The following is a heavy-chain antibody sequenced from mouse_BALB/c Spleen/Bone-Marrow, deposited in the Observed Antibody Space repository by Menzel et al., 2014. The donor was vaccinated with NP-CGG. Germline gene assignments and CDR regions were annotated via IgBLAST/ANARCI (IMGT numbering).Heavy chain of an antibody. CDR3: ARNLRDPFAY. CDR2: IWGGGGT. CDR1: GFSLSRYS. J-gene: IGHJ3*01. Sequence: QVQLKDSGPGLVAPSQSLSITCTVSGFSLSRYSIHWIRQPPGNGLVWLGMIWGGGGTDYNSALKSRLSISKDNSKSQVFLKMNSLQTDDTAIYYCARNLRDPFAYWGQGTLVTVSA. V-gene: IGHV2-6-4*01.